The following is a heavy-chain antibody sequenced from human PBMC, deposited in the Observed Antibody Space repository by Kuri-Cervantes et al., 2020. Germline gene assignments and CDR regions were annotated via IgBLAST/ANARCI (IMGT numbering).Heavy chain of an antibody. CDR2: INHRGTT. Sequence: GSLRLSCAVYGGSFSGYYWSWIRQPPGKGLEWIGEINHRGTTNYNPSLKSRVTISVDTSKNQFSLKLSSVTAADTAVYYCARDLTLSIGEITTDYWGQGTLVTDSS. J-gene: IGHJ4*02. V-gene: IGHV4-34*01. D-gene: IGHD1-14*01. CDR3: ARDLTLSIGEITTDY. CDR1: GGSFSGYY.